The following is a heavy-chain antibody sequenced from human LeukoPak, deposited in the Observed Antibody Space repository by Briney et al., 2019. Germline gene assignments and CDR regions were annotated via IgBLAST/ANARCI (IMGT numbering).Heavy chain of an antibody. V-gene: IGHV1-18*01. D-gene: IGHD2-15*01. CDR2: VSTYSGNT. CDR1: GYTFTDYH. CDR3: ARDLGYCSFGFGLGSCNRKWFDP. Sequence: ASVKVSCKASGYTFTDYHVHWVRQAPGQGLEWMGWVSTYSGNTNYAQKFQGRVSMTTETSTDTVYMELKSLRSDDTATYYCARDLGYCSFGFGLGSCNRKWFDPWGQGTLVSVSS. J-gene: IGHJ5*02.